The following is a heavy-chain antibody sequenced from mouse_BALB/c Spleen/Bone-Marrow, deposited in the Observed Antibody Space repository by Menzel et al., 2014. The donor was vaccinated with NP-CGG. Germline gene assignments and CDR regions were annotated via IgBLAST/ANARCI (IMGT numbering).Heavy chain of an antibody. V-gene: IGHV1-80*01. CDR1: GYPFSSYW. D-gene: IGHD2-10*02. CDR3: ARKYGDY. CDR2: IYPGDGET. J-gene: IGHJ2*01. Sequence: VQLQQSGAELVRPGSSVKISCKASGYPFSSYWMNWVKQRPGQGLEWIGQIYPGDGETNYNGKFKGNATLTADKSSSTGYMQLISLASEGSAVYFCARKYGDYWGQGATLTVSS.